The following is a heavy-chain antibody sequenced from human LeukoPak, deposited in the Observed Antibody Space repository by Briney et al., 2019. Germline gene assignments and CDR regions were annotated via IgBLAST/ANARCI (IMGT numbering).Heavy chain of an antibody. CDR3: ARGIRGHYYYYYYMDV. J-gene: IGHJ6*03. CDR2: INHSGST. CDR1: GGSFSGYY. V-gene: IGHV4-34*01. Sequence: PSETLSLTCAVYGGSFSGYYWSWIRQPPGKGLEWIGEINHSGSTNYNPSLKSRVTISVDTSKNQFSLKLSSVTAADTAVYYCARGIRGHYYYYYYMDVWGKGTTVTVSS. D-gene: IGHD4-17*01.